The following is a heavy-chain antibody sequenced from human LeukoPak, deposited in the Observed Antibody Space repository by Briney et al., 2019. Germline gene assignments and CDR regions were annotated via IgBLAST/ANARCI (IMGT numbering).Heavy chain of an antibody. CDR2: IYYSGST. CDR1: GGSISSYY. CDR3: ARLSSSVYYYGMDV. V-gene: IGHV4-59*01. Sequence: SETLSLTCTVSGGSISSYYWSWIRQPPGKGLEWIGYIYYSGSTNYNPSLKGRVTISVDTSKNQFSLKLSSVTAADTAVYYCARLSSSVYYYGMDVWGQGTTVTVSS. J-gene: IGHJ6*02. D-gene: IGHD6-6*01.